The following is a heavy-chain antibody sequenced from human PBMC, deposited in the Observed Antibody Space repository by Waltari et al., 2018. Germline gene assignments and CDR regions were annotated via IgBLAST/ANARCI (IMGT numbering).Heavy chain of an antibody. CDR3: ARGIVVAGLLWDY. D-gene: IGHD6-19*01. Sequence: EFQLVASGGGMVQPGGSMRLSCAASGFSVSNTFMTGVRRAPGKGLEWVSLIYSGGNTYYTESVKGRFIISRDNSKNTLYLQMDNVRVEDTGIYYCARGIVVAGLLWDYWGQGALVTVSS. CDR1: GFSVSNTF. CDR2: IYSGGNT. J-gene: IGHJ4*02. V-gene: IGHV3-66*01.